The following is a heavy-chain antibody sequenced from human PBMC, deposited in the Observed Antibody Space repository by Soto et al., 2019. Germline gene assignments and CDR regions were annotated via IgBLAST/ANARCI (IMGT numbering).Heavy chain of an antibody. CDR2: IIPLFGTT. Sequence: QVQLVQSGAEVKRPGSSVKVSCKASGGTFGSNSINWVRQAPGQGLEWMGSIIPLFGTTDYAQNFQGRVTISADKFTNTAYMELSSLRSEDTAVYFCARAVLSSSRPSYFQYGMDVWGQGTTVTVSS. D-gene: IGHD6-19*01. J-gene: IGHJ6*02. V-gene: IGHV1-69*06. CDR1: GGTFGSNS. CDR3: ARAVLSSSRPSYFQYGMDV.